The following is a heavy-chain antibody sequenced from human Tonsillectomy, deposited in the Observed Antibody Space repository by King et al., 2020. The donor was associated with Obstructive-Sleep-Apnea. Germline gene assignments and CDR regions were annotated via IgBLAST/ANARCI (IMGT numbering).Heavy chain of an antibody. Sequence: QLQLVQSGAEVKKPGASVKISCKAFAHIFTNYFMHWVRQAPGQGLEWMGIISPSSGSTNYAQKYQGRVAMTTDTSTSTVYMELSSLRSEDTAMYYCAREYGAYGNAFDIWGQGTMVTVSS. CDR2: ISPSSGST. J-gene: IGHJ3*02. V-gene: IGHV1-46*01. D-gene: IGHD4-17*01. CDR3: AREYGAYGNAFDI. CDR1: AHIFTNYF.